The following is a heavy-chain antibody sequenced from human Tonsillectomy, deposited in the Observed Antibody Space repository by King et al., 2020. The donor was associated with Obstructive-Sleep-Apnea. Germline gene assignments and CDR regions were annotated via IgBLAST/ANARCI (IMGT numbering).Heavy chain of an antibody. CDR3: AREIRRLSFDY. CDR1: GFTFSSNA. CDR2: IWYVGTNK. D-gene: IGHD2-2*01. V-gene: IGHV3-33*01. J-gene: IGHJ4*02. Sequence: VQLVESGGGVVQPGRSLRLSCAASGFTFSSNAMHWVRQAPGKGLEWVAVIWYVGTNKYYADSVKGRFTISRDNSMNTLYLQMNSLRAEDTAVYYCAREIRRLSFDYWGQGTLVTVSS.